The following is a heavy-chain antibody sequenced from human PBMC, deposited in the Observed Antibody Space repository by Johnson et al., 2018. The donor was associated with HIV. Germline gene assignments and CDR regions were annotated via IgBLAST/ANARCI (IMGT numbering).Heavy chain of an antibody. J-gene: IGHJ3*02. D-gene: IGHD3/OR15-3a*01. CDR2: ISGSGTST. Sequence: VQLVESGGGLAQPGGSLRLSCAASGFTFSSYGMTWVRQAPGKGLEWVSGISGSGTSTYYAASVKGRFTIFRDNSRNTLYLQMNSLRVDDTAVYYCAKGPAAVFGLVADIWGQGTKVTVSS. V-gene: IGHV3-23*04. CDR1: GFTFSSYG. CDR3: AKGPAAVFGLVADI.